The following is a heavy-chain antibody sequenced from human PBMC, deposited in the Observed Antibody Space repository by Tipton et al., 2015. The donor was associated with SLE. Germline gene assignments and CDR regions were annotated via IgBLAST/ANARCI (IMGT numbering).Heavy chain of an antibody. CDR1: GGSISSYF. D-gene: IGHD1-26*01. Sequence: TLSLTCIVSGGSISSYFWTWIRQHPGGGLEWIGYIYYSGSTNYHPSLKSRATISIDTSKKQFSLNLRPVTAADTAVYYWATIGIVEGLLTAFDICGQGTMVTVSS. CDR3: ATIGIVEGLLTAFDI. V-gene: IGHV4-59*03. CDR2: IYYSGST. J-gene: IGHJ3*02.